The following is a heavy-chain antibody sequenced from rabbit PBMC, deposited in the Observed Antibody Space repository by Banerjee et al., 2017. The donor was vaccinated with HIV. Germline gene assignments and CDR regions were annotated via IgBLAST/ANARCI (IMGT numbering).Heavy chain of an antibody. J-gene: IGHJ4*01. CDR1: GFDLSSNYY. V-gene: IGHV1S45*01. CDR3: ARADNTVWGGLNL. CDR2: IYTGSDNT. D-gene: IGHD4-1*01. Sequence: QEQLEESGGGLVKPEGSLTLTCKASGFDLSSNYYMCWVRQAPGKGPEWIGCIYTGSDNTYYATWAKGRFTSSKTSSTTVTLQVTSLTAANTATYFCARADNTVWGGLNLWGPGTLVTVS.